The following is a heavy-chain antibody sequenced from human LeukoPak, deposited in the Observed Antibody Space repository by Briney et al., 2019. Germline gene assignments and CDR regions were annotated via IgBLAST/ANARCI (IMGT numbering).Heavy chain of an antibody. Sequence: GGSLRLSCAASGFTFSTYWMSWVRQAPGKGLEWVANIKEDGSVNAYVDSVKGRFTISRDNAKNSLDLRMHSLRVEDAAVYYCATLSTVVTFDYWGQGTLVTVSS. CDR3: ATLSTVVTFDY. J-gene: IGHJ4*02. V-gene: IGHV3-7*01. CDR2: IKEDGSVN. CDR1: GFTFSTYW. D-gene: IGHD4-23*01.